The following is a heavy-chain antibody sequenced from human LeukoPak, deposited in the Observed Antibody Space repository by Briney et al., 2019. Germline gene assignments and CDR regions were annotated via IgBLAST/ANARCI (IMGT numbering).Heavy chain of an antibody. J-gene: IGHJ2*01. Sequence: SSETLSLTCTVSGGSISSYYWSWIRQPPGKGLEWIGYIYYSGSTNYNPSLKSRVTMSVDTSKNQFSLKLSSVTAADTAVYYCARDLTTVTTLPAFDLWGRGTLVTVSS. CDR2: IYYSGST. CDR3: ARDLTTVTTLPAFDL. CDR1: GGSISSYY. D-gene: IGHD4-4*01. V-gene: IGHV4-59*12.